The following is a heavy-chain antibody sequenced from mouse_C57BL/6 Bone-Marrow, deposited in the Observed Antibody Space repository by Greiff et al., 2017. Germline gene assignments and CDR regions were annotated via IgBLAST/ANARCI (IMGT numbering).Heavy chain of an antibody. CDR2: IYPRDGST. Sequence: HVKLVESGPELVKPGASVKLSCKASGYTFTSYDINWVKQRPGQGLEWIGWIYPRDGSTKYTEKFKGKATLTVDTSSSTAYMELHSLTSEDSAVYFCARDYGSSYWYFDVWGTGTTVTVSS. V-gene: IGHV1-85*01. CDR3: ARDYGSSYWYFDV. D-gene: IGHD1-1*01. J-gene: IGHJ1*03. CDR1: GYTFTSYD.